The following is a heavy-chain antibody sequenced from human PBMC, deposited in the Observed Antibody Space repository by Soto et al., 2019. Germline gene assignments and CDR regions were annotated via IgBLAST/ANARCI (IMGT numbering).Heavy chain of an antibody. CDR1: GGSISSSSYY. D-gene: IGHD2-15*01. Sequence: SETLSLTCTVSGGSISSSSYYWGWIRQPPGKGLEWIGSIYYSGSTYYNPSLKSRVTISVDTSKNQFSLKLSSVTAADTAVYYCARHMVVVVAATLDPLGAFDIWGQGTMVTVSS. CDR3: ARHMVVVVAATLDPLGAFDI. J-gene: IGHJ3*02. V-gene: IGHV4-39*01. CDR2: IYYSGST.